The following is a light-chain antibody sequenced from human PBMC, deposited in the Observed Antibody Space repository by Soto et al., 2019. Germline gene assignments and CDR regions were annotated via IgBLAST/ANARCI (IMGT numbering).Light chain of an antibody. V-gene: IGKV3-11*01. CDR2: DAS. CDR1: RSVSSY. Sequence: EIVLTQSPATLSLSPGERGTLSCRASRSVSSYLAWYQQKPGQAPRLLIYDASNRATGIPARFSGSGSGTDFTLTISSLEPEDFAVYYCQQRSNWPLITFGQGTRLEI. CDR3: QQRSNWPLIT. J-gene: IGKJ5*01.